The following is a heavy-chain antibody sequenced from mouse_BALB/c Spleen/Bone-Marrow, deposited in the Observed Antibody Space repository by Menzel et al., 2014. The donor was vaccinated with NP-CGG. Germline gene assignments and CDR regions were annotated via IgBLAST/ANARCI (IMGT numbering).Heavy chain of an antibody. D-gene: IGHD2-1*01. CDR3: AREAYGNYFAWFAY. V-gene: IGHV7-3*02. CDR1: GFTFTDYY. J-gene: IGHJ3*01. CDR2: IRHKANGYTT. Sequence: EVQLVESGGGLVQPGGSLRLSCATSGFTFTDYYMSWVRQPPGKALEWLGFIRHKANGYTTEYSASVKGKFTISRDNSQSILYLQMNTLRAEDRATYYCAREAYGNYFAWFAYWGQGTLVTVSA.